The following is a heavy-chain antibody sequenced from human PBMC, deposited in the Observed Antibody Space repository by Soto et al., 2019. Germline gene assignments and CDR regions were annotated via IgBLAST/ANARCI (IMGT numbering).Heavy chain of an antibody. J-gene: IGHJ4*02. Sequence: PGESLKISCKGSGYSFAGYWITWVRQRPGKGLEWLGRIDPSDSATNYSPSFRGHVTISGDRSISTVYRQWSSLQASDTAVYYCARQMSNSDTGHYVYYFAFWGQGTLVTVSS. CDR3: ARQMSNSDTGHYVYYFAF. CDR1: GYSFAGYW. D-gene: IGHD3-9*01. CDR2: IDPSDSAT. V-gene: IGHV5-10-1*01.